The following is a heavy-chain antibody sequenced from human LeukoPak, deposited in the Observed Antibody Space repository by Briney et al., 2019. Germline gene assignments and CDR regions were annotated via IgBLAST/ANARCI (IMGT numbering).Heavy chain of an antibody. D-gene: IGHD3-22*01. CDR1: SGSISSHY. J-gene: IGHJ4*02. CDR3: ARQGIYDSSGYEYFDY. Sequence: PSQTLSLTCTVSSGSISSHYWSWIRQPPGKGLEWIGYIYYSGSTDYNPSLKSRVTISVDTSKNQFSLKLSSVTAADTAVYYCARQGIYDSSGYEYFDYWGQGTLVTVSS. CDR2: IYYSGST. V-gene: IGHV4-59*11.